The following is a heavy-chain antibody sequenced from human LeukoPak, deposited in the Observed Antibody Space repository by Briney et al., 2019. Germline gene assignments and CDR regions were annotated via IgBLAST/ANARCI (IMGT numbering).Heavy chain of an antibody. J-gene: IGHJ4*02. CDR2: IWYDGSNK. Sequence: GGSLRLSCAASGFTFSSYAMHWVRQAPGKGLEWVAVIWYDGSNKYYADSVKGRFTISRDNSKNTLYLQMNSLRAEDTAVYYCARDYYDSSGYEPRLFDYWGQGTLVTVSS. CDR3: ARDYYDSSGYEPRLFDY. CDR1: GFTFSSYA. D-gene: IGHD3-22*01. V-gene: IGHV3-33*08.